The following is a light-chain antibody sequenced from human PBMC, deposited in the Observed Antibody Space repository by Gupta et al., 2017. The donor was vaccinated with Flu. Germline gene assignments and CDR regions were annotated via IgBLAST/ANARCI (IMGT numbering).Light chain of an antibody. J-gene: IGLJ7*01. V-gene: IGLV1-40*01. CDR3: QSLDSSLDGFGV. CDR1: NSNIGVNYD. Sequence: QSVLTQPPSVSGAPGQRVTISCNGSNSNIGVNYDVLCYQHRPGTAPNLLLYVNNNRHSGGPDRFSGSNSGTSAALAITGLQTEDEADDYCQSLDSSLDGFGVFGGGTKLTVL. CDR2: VNN.